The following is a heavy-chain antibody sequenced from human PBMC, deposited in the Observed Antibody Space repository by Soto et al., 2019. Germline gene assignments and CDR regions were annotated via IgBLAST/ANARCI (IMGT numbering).Heavy chain of an antibody. CDR1: GGSISSGDYY. CDR2: LYYGRSA. J-gene: IGHJ4*02. D-gene: IGHD3-22*01. CDR3: ALRSMAVVPEY. V-gene: IGHV4-61*08. Sequence: SETLSLTCTVSGGSISSGDYYWSWIRQPPGKGLESIGYLYYGRSANYNPSLKSRVTLPVDTSTNQCSLTLSSMTAADTAVYYCALRSMAVVPEYWGQGTLVTVSS.